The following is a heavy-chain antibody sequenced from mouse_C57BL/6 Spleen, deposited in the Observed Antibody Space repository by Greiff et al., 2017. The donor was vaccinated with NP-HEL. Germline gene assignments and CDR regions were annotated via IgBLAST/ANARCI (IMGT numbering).Heavy chain of an antibody. V-gene: IGHV1-64*01. D-gene: IGHD1-1*01. J-gene: IGHJ1*03. CDR3: ARWGTTVVATRYFDV. CDR1: GYTFTSYW. Sequence: VQLQQSGAELVKPGASVKLSCKASGYTFTSYWMHWVKQRPGQGLEWIGMIHPNSGSTNYNEKFKSKATLTVDKSSSTAYMQLSSLTSEDSAVYYCARWGTTVVATRYFDVWGTGTTVTVSS. CDR2: IHPNSGST.